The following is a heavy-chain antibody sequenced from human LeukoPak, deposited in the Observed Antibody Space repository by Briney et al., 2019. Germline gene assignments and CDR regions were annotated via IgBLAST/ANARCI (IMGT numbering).Heavy chain of an antibody. Sequence: ASVKVSCKASGYTFTGYYMHWVRQAPGQGLEWMGWINPNSGGTNYAQKFQGRVTMTRDTSISTAYMALSRLTSDDTAVYYCARDLGYCSGGSCYDYYFDYWGQGTLVTVSS. J-gene: IGHJ4*02. D-gene: IGHD2-15*01. CDR2: INPNSGGT. CDR1: GYTFTGYY. CDR3: ARDLGYCSGGSCYDYYFDY. V-gene: IGHV1-2*02.